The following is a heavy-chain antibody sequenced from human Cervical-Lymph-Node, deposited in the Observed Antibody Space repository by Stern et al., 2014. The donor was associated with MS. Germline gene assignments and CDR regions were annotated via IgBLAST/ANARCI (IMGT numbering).Heavy chain of an antibody. J-gene: IGHJ6*02. CDR1: GGSISSDNYY. CDR2: IYYSGTT. CDR3: ARDHFTTSLDV. D-gene: IGHD2-2*01. Sequence: QVQLQESGPGLVKPSQTLSLTCTVSGGSISSDNYYWTWIRQHPGKGLEWIGHIYYSGTTYYNPSLKSRVSITVDTSKNLFSLRLSSVTAADTAVYYCARDHFTTSLDVWGHCTTVTVS. V-gene: IGHV4-31*03.